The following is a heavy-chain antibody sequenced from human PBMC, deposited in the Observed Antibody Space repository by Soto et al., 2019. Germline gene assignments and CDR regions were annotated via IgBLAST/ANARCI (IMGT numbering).Heavy chain of an antibody. D-gene: IGHD6-13*01. Sequence: KPSETLSLTCAVYGGSFSGYYWSWIRQPPGKGLEWIGEINHSGSTNYNPSLKSRVTISVDTSKNQFSLKLSSVTAADTAVYYCARGPIIAAAGTGGFDYWGQGTLVTVSS. CDR1: GGSFSGYY. CDR3: ARGPIIAAAGTGGFDY. CDR2: INHSGST. V-gene: IGHV4-34*01. J-gene: IGHJ4*02.